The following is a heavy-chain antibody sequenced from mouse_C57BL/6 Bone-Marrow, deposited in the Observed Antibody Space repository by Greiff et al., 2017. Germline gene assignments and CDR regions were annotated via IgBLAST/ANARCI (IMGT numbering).Heavy chain of an antibody. J-gene: IGHJ1*03. Sequence: DVMLVESGGGLVQPKGSLKLSCAASGFTFNTYAMHWVRQAPGKGLEWVARIRSKSSNYATYYADSVKDRFTISRDDSQSMLYLQMNNLKTEDTAMYYCVRDAPISTVVPSYFDVWGTGTTVTVSS. CDR1: GFTFNTYA. CDR2: IRSKSSNYAT. D-gene: IGHD1-1*01. V-gene: IGHV10-3*01. CDR3: VRDAPISTVVPSYFDV.